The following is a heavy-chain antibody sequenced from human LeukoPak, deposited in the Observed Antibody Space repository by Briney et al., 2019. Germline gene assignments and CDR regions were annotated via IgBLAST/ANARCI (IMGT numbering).Heavy chain of an antibody. CDR3: AKTRYFDWSYFDY. D-gene: IGHD3-9*01. Sequence: GGSLRLPCAASGFTFSSYAMSWVRQAPGKGLEWVSAISGSGGSTYYADSVKGRFTISRDNSKNTLYLQMNSLRAEDTAVYYCAKTRYFDWSYFDYWGQGTLVTVSS. J-gene: IGHJ4*02. V-gene: IGHV3-23*01. CDR1: GFTFSSYA. CDR2: ISGSGGST.